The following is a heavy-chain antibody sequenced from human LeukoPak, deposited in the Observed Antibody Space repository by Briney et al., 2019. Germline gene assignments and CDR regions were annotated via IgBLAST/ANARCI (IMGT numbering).Heavy chain of an antibody. Sequence: PGGSLRLSCAASGFTFSSYDMIWVRQAPGKGLEWVLAISGSGGSTYYADSVKGRFTISRDNSKNTLYLQMNSLRAEDTAVYYCAKDNRGYCSRTSCHHGFDPWGQGTLVTVSS. D-gene: IGHD2-2*01. CDR3: AKDNRGYCSRTSCHHGFDP. J-gene: IGHJ5*02. CDR2: ISGSGGST. V-gene: IGHV3-23*01. CDR1: GFTFSSYD.